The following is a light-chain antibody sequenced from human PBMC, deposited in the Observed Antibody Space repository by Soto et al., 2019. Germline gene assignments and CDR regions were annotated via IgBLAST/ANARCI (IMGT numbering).Light chain of an antibody. V-gene: IGLV1-40*01. Sequence: QSVLTQPPSASGTPGQRVTISCSGSNSNIGSNTVNWYQQLPGTAPKLLIYGNSNRPSGVPDRFSGSKSGTSASLAITGLQAEDEADYYCQSYDSSLSVGVFGTGTKLTVL. CDR1: NSNIGSNT. CDR2: GNS. CDR3: QSYDSSLSVGV. J-gene: IGLJ1*01.